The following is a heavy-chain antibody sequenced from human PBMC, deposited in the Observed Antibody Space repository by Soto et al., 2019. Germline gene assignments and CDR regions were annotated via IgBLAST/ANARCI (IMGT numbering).Heavy chain of an antibody. Sequence: QVQLVESGGGLVKPGGSLRLSCAASGFTFSDYYMSWIRQAPGKGLEWVSYISSSSSYTNYADSVKGRFTISRDNAKNSLYLQMNSLRAEDTAVYYCASGIAVAGHPPYGMDVWGQGTTVTVSS. CDR3: ASGIAVAGHPPYGMDV. CDR1: GFTFSDYY. CDR2: ISSSSSYT. J-gene: IGHJ6*02. D-gene: IGHD6-19*01. V-gene: IGHV3-11*05.